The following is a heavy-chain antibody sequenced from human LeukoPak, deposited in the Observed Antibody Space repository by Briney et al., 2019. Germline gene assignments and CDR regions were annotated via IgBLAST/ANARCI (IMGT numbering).Heavy chain of an antibody. CDR1: GFTFSDYY. V-gene: IGHV3-11*01. Sequence: PGGSLRLSCAASGFTFSDYYMSWIRQAPGKGLEWVSYISSSGSTIYYADSVKGRFTISRDNAKNSLYLQMNSLRAEDTAVYYCARDSSSWAHYFDYWGQGTLDTVSS. CDR3: ARDSSSWAHYFDY. J-gene: IGHJ4*02. D-gene: IGHD6-13*01. CDR2: ISSSGSTI.